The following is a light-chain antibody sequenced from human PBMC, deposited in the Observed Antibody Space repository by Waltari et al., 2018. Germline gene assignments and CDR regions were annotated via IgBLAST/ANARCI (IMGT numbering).Light chain of an antibody. CDR2: AVS. CDR1: SSDVGTYKR. V-gene: IGLV2-23*02. J-gene: IGLJ2*01. CDR3: SSYAGSSKGV. Sequence: QSALTQPASVSGSPGQSITISCTGTSSDVGTYKRVSWYQQHPGKAPKLMINAVSKRPSGVSDRFSGSKSGDMASLTISGLQPEDEAEYFCSSYAGSSKGVFGGGTKVTVL.